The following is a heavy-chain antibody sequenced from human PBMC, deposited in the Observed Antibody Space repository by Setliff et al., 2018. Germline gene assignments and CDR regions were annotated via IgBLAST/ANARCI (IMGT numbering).Heavy chain of an antibody. J-gene: IGHJ4*02. CDR1: GFTFRVYN. V-gene: IGHV3-30*01. CDR2: ISDDGSDT. Sequence: GSLRLSCAASGFTFRVYNMHWVRQAPGKGLEWVAFISDDGSDTYFADSVNGRFTISRGNSKNTLYLEMNSLRPEDTAVYYCAKDLSNFGDYGDYWGQGTLVTVSS. CDR3: AKDLSNFGDYGDY. D-gene: IGHD4-17*01.